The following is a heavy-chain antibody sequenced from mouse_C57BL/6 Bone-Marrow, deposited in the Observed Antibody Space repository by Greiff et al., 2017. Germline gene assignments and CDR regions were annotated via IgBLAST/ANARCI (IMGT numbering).Heavy chain of an antibody. J-gene: IGHJ1*01. CDR2: IYPGDGDT. V-gene: IGHV1-80*01. CDR1: GYAFSSYW. D-gene: IGHD1-1*01. CDR3: ARGGRYYYGSSLWYFDV. Sequence: QVQLQQSGAELVKPGASVKISCKASGYAFSSYWMNWVKQRPGKGLEWIGQIYPGDGDTNYNGKFKGKATLTADKSSSAAYMSLSSLTSEDSAVFFCARGGRYYYGSSLWYFDVWGAGNTGTVSS.